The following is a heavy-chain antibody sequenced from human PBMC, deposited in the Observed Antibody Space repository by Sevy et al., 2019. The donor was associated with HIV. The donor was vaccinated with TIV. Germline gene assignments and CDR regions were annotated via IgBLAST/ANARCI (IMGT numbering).Heavy chain of an antibody. D-gene: IGHD3-10*01. V-gene: IGHV3-48*03. J-gene: IGHJ6*03. CDR2: ISSSGSTI. CDR3: AREGLWFGELLSYYYYYMDV. CDR1: GFTFSSYE. Sequence: GGSLRLSCAASGFTFSSYEMNWVRQAPGKGLEWVSYISSSGSTIYYADSVKGRFTISRDNAKNSLYLIMNSLRAEDTAVYYCAREGLWFGELLSYYYYYMDVWGKGTTVTVSS.